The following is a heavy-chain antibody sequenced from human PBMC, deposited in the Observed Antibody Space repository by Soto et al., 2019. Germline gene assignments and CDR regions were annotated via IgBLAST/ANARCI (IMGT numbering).Heavy chain of an antibody. CDR3: AREGRSGWGTNWFDP. CDR1: GGSFSGYY. CDR2: INHSGST. J-gene: IGHJ5*02. V-gene: IGHV4-34*01. Sequence: PSETLSLTCAVYGGSFSGYYWSWIRQPPGKGLEWIGEINHSGSTNYNPSLKSRVTISVDTSKNQFSLKLSSVTAADTAVYYCAREGRSGWGTNWFDPWGQGTLVTVSS. D-gene: IGHD6-19*01.